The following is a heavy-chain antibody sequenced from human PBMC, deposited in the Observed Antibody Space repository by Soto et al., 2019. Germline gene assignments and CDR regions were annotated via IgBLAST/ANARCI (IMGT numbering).Heavy chain of an antibody. D-gene: IGHD2-21*01. V-gene: IGHV4-30-4*01. CDR1: GGSISSGDYY. CDR3: ARDWRRGVGMDHKYYAFDI. Sequence: SETLSLTCTVSGGSISSGDYYWSWIRQPPGKGLEWIGYIYYSGSTYYNPSLKSRVTISVDTSKNQFSLKLSSVTAADTAVYYCARDWRRGVGMDHKYYAFDIWGQGTMVTVSS. J-gene: IGHJ3*02. CDR2: IYYSGST.